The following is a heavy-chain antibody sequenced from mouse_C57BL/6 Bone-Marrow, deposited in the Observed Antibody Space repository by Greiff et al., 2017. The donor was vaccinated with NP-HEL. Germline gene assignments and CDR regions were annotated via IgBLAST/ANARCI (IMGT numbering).Heavy chain of an antibody. CDR1: GYSITSGYD. CDR2: ISYSGST. J-gene: IGHJ4*01. D-gene: IGHD6-1*01. CDR3: ARAPSPYAMDY. Sequence: VQLKQSGPGMVKPSQSLSLTCTVTGYSITSGYDWHWIRHFPGNKLEWMGYISYSGSTNYNPSLKSRISITHDTSKNHFFLKLNSVTTEDTATCYCARAPSPYAMDYWGQGTSVTVSS. V-gene: IGHV3-1*01.